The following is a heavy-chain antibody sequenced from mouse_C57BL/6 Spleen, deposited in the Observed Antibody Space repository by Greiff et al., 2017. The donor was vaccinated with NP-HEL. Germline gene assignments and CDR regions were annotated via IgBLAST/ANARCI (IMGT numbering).Heavy chain of an antibody. CDR2: IDPETGGT. CDR1: GYTFTDYE. V-gene: IGHV1-15*01. CDR3: TRYPLTTVEGPFAY. J-gene: IGHJ3*01. D-gene: IGHD1-1*01. Sequence: VQLQQSGAELVRPGASVTLSCKASGYTFTDYEMHWVKQTPVHGLEWIGAIDPETGGTAYNQKFKGKAILTADKSSSTAYMELRSLTSEDSAVYYCTRYPLTTVEGPFAYWGQGTLVTVSA.